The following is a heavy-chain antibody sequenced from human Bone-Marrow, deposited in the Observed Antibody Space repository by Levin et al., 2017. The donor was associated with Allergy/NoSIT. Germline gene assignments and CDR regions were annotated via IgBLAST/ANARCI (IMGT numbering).Heavy chain of an antibody. Sequence: ASVKVSCKASGYTFTGYYMHWVRQAPGQGLEWMGRINPNSGGTNYAQKFQGRVTMTRVTSISTAYMELSRLRSDDTAVYYCARVSSVVPATALDYYYYYMDVWGKGTTVTVSS. D-gene: IGHD2-2*01. V-gene: IGHV1-2*06. CDR1: GYTFTGYY. J-gene: IGHJ6*03. CDR3: ARVSSVVPATALDYYYYYMDV. CDR2: INPNSGGT.